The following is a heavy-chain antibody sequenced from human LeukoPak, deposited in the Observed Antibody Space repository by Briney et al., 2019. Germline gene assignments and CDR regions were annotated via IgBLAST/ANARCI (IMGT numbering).Heavy chain of an antibody. CDR3: AKDREDIVVVPAANIDMDV. J-gene: IGHJ6*03. D-gene: IGHD2-2*01. Sequence: GGALRLSCAASGFTFSSYGMNWVRQAPGKGLEWVSTISGSGGSTYYADSVKGRFTISRDNSKNTLYLQMNSLRAEDTAVYYCAKDREDIVVVPAANIDMDVWGKGTTVTISS. CDR1: GFTFSSYG. CDR2: ISGSGGST. V-gene: IGHV3-23*01.